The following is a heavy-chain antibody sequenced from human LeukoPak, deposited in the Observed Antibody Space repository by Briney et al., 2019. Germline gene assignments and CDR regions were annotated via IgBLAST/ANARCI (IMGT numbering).Heavy chain of an antibody. V-gene: IGHV3-30*03. CDR3: ATAMATTNNWFDP. J-gene: IGHJ5*02. CDR2: ISYDGSNK. CDR1: GFTFSSYG. D-gene: IGHD3-10*01. Sequence: GGSLRLSCAASGFTFSSYGMHWVRQAPGKGLEWVAVISYDGSNKYYADSVKGRFTISRDNSKNTLYLQMNSLRAEDTAVYYCATAMATTNNWFDPWGQGTLVTVSS.